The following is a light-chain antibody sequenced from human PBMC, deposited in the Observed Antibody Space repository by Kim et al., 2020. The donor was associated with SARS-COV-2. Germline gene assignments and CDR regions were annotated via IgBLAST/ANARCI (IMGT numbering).Light chain of an antibody. CDR1: EKVGSH. CDR2: DAF. Sequence: LSPREQATLSCRASEKVGSHLGWYQKKPGQPPRLLIYDAFKRATGIPARFSGSGSGTDFTLTISSLEPEDFAVYYCQQRTRWPLTFGGGTKVDIK. J-gene: IGKJ4*01. V-gene: IGKV3-11*01. CDR3: QQRTRWPLT.